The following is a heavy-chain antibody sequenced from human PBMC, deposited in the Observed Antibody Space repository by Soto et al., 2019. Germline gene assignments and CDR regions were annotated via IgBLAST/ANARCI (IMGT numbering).Heavy chain of an antibody. D-gene: IGHD6-19*01. CDR1: GFSFSTYA. J-gene: IGHJ4*02. Sequence: GGSLRLSCAASGFSFSTYAMSWVRQAPGKGLEWVSAIKNNGGSTYYADSVKGRFTVSRDNSKNTLYLLMNSLTAEDTAVYYCAKEKYNTGFVDYWGQGTLVTVSS. V-gene: IGHV3-23*01. CDR3: AKEKYNTGFVDY. CDR2: IKNNGGST.